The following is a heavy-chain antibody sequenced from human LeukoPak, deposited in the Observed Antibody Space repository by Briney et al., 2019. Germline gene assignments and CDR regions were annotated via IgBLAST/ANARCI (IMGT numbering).Heavy chain of an antibody. V-gene: IGHV3-30*18. Sequence: GGSLRLSCAASGFTFSSYGMHWVRQAPGKGLEWVAVISYDGSNKYYADSVKGRYTISRDNSKNTLYLQMNSLRAEDTAVYYCAKESATVVVPAADFDYWGQGTLVTVSS. D-gene: IGHD2-2*01. J-gene: IGHJ4*02. CDR1: GFTFSSYG. CDR2: ISYDGSNK. CDR3: AKESATVVVPAADFDY.